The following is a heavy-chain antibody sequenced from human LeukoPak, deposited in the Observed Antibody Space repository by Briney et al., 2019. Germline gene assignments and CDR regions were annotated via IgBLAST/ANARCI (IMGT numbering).Heavy chain of an antibody. CDR3: ATNLIGAGEYFHQ. V-gene: IGHV3-23*01. D-gene: IGHD2/OR15-2a*01. Sequence: GGSLRLSCAASGFTFSSYAMSWVRQAPGKGLEWVSAISGSGGITYYADSVKGRFTSSRDNAKNSGYLEMNSLGAEDTAVYYCATNLIGAGEYFHQWGQGTLVTVSS. CDR1: GFTFSSYA. J-gene: IGHJ1*01. CDR2: ISGSGGIT.